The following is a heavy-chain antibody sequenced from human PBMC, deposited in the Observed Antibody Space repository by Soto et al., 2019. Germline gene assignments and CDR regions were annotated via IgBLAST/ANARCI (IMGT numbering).Heavy chain of an antibody. CDR3: ARNYGHAFDI. Sequence: QVQLQESGPGLVKPSETLSLTCTVSGGSISSYYWSWIRQPPGKGLEWIGYIYYSGSTNYHPSLKSRVTISVDTSKNQFSLKLSSVTAADTAVYYCARNYGHAFDIWGQGTMVTVSS. J-gene: IGHJ3*02. CDR2: IYYSGST. V-gene: IGHV4-59*01. CDR1: GGSISSYY. D-gene: IGHD1-7*01.